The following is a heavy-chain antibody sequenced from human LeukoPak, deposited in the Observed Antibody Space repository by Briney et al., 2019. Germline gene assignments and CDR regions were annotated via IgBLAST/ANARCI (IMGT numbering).Heavy chain of an antibody. D-gene: IGHD3-22*01. Sequence: GASVKVSCKASGGTSSSTFSYYAISWVRQPPGQGLEWMGIINTSGGSTSYAQKFQGRVTMTRDMSTSTVYMELSSLRSEDTAVYYCASQKRYYDSSGQPTHFDYWGQGTLVTVSS. J-gene: IGHJ4*02. CDR2: INTSGGST. CDR1: GGTSSSTFSYY. V-gene: IGHV1-46*01. CDR3: ASQKRYYDSSGQPTHFDY.